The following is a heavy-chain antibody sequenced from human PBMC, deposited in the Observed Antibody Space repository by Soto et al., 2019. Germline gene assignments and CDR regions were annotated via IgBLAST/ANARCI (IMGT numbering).Heavy chain of an antibody. CDR2: ISYDGSNK. D-gene: IGHD2-15*01. V-gene: IGHV3-30*18. CDR1: GFTFSSYG. CDR3: AQAEFTVVPPYSFDH. Sequence: QVQLVESGGGVVQPGRSLRLSCAASGFTFSSYGMHWVRQAPGKGLEWVAVISYDGSNKYYADSVKGRFTISRDNSKNPLYLQMNCLRAEDTGVYYCAQAEFTVVPPYSFDHLGEGTLVTVSA. J-gene: IGHJ4*02.